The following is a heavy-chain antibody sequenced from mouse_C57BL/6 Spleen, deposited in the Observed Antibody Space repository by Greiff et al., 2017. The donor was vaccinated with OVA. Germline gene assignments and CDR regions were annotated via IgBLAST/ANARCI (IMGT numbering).Heavy chain of an antibody. D-gene: IGHD2-5*01. CDR1: GFNIKNTY. CDR3: ASVYYSTYAFAF. Sequence: VQLQQSVAELVRPGASVKLSCTASGFNIKNTYMHWVKQRPEHGLEWIGRIVPANGHTKYAPKFQGKATITADTSSNTAYLQLSSLTSEDTALYSCASVYYSTYAFAFWRPGTPVTVSS. V-gene: IGHV14-3*01. J-gene: IGHJ1*01. CDR2: IVPANGHT.